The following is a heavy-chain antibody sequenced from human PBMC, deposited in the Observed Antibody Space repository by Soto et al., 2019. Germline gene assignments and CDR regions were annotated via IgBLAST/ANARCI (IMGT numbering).Heavy chain of an antibody. Sequence: AGGSLRLSCAASGFTFSSYAMTWVRQAPGKGLEWVSAISGGGGSTYYADSVKGRFTGSRDNSKDTLYLQMNSLRAEDTAVYYCAKDREWELLILYFDYWGQGALVTVSS. V-gene: IGHV3-23*01. J-gene: IGHJ4*02. D-gene: IGHD1-26*01. CDR3: AKDREWELLILYFDY. CDR1: GFTFSSYA. CDR2: ISGGGGST.